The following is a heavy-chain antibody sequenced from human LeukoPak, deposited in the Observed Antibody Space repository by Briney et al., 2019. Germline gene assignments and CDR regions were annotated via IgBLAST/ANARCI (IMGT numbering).Heavy chain of an antibody. CDR2: ISHSGST. CDR3: ARSPTKRVTEDY. D-gene: IGHD5-18*01. Sequence: SETLSLTCAISSGSIFSSNWWSWVRQPPGKGLEWIGQISHSGSTSYSPSLKSRVTISVDKSKNQFSLKLISVTAAGTAVYCARSPTKRVTEDYWGQGTLATVSS. J-gene: IGHJ4*02. CDR1: SGSIFSSNW. V-gene: IGHV4-4*02.